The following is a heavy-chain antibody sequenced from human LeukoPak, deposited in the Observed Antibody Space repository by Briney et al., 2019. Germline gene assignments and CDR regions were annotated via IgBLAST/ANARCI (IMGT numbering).Heavy chain of an antibody. CDR1: GGSISSSY. V-gene: IGHV4-59*01. CDR2: IYLRGST. Sequence: KPSETLSLTCTVSGGSISSSYWSWIRQPPGEGLEWIGYIYLRGSTNYNPSLKSRVTISVDTSKSQFSLKLSSVTAADTAVYYCARDRAGASWDYYYGMDVWGQGTTVTVSS. J-gene: IGHJ6*02. D-gene: IGHD1-26*01. CDR3: ARDRAGASWDYYYGMDV.